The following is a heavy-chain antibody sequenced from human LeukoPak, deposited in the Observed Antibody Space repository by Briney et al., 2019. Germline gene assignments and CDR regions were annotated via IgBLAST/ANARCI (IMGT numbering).Heavy chain of an antibody. CDR2: IYYSGST. J-gene: IGHJ6*02. Sequence: SETLSLTCTVSGGSISSGDYYWSWIRQPPGKGLEWIGYIYYSGSTYYNPSLKSRVTISVDTSKNQFSLKLSSVTAADTAVYYCARDLKYCSGGSCYVSYYYYYGMDVWGQGTTVTVSS. CDR3: ARDLKYCSGGSCYVSYYYYYGMDV. V-gene: IGHV4-30-4*01. D-gene: IGHD2-15*01. CDR1: GGSISSGDYY.